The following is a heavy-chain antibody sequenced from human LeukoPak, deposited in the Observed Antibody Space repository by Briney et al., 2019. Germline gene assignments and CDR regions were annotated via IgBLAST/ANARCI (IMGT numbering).Heavy chain of an antibody. CDR1: GFTLSNSW. CDR3: ARDRNDPWHSSSWHYGMDV. D-gene: IGHD6-13*01. J-gene: IGHJ6*02. Sequence: QPGGSLRLSCAPSGFTLSNSWMSWVRQAPGKGLEWVANIKRDGSETNYMDSVKGRFTISRDSAKNSLYLQMNSLRDEDTAVYFCARDRNDPWHSSSWHYGMDVWGQGTTVTVSS. V-gene: IGHV3-7*01. CDR2: IKRDGSET.